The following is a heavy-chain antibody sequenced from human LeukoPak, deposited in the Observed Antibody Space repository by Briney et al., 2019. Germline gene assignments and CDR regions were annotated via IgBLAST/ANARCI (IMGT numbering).Heavy chain of an antibody. V-gene: IGHV5-51*01. D-gene: IGHD3-22*01. CDR3: ARLYDAVVLLI. CDR1: GYIFTSSW. J-gene: IGHJ3*02. Sequence: GESLKISCKGSGYIFTSSWIGWVRQMPGKGLEWMGSVHPADSDTRYSPSLQGRVTFSADKSINTAYVQWSSLEASDTAMYYCARLYDAVVLLICGQGTMVTVSS. CDR2: VHPADSDT.